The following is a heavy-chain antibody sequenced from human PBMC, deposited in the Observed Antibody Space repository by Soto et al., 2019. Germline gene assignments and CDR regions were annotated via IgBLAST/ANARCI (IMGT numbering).Heavy chain of an antibody. J-gene: IGHJ5*02. Sequence: QVPLVQSGAEVKKPGSSVTVSCKASGGTFSSYAIHWVRQAPGPGLEWMGGIIPMYGPAKYAQRFQGRVTTTAAESTPPDYMDLTSLTSHDSAVYYCARVTSMVLEVSDTRFDPWGHGALVTVSS. CDR1: GGTFSSYA. CDR2: IIPMYGPA. D-gene: IGHD3-10*01. V-gene: IGHV1-69*01. CDR3: ARVTSMVLEVSDTRFDP.